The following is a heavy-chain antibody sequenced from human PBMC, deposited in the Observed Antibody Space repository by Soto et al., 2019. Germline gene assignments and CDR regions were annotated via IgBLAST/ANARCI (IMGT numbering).Heavy chain of an antibody. J-gene: IGHJ5*01. CDR3: ARDRWGSYSFDS. CDR2: IIPVFGTA. CDR1: GGVFRNYA. D-gene: IGHD1-26*01. V-gene: IGHV1-69*01. Sequence: QVQLVQSGAEVKKPGSSVKVSCKASGGVFRNYAINWVRQAPGQGLEWMGGIIPVFGTADYPQKFQGRVTITADESTATAYMELTRLKTEDTAVYFWARDRWGSYSFDSWGQGTLVTVAS.